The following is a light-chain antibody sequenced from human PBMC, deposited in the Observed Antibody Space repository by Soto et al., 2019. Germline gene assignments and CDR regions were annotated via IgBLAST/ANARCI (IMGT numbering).Light chain of an antibody. Sequence: TQSPSTLSASVGDRVTITCRASQSISSTQLVWYQQKPGQAPTLIIFGESSRATGIPDRFSGSGSGTDFTLTISGLQPEDFAVYYCQKYGTSPGTCGQGTKVDIK. CDR3: QKYGTSPGT. V-gene: IGKV3-20*01. J-gene: IGKJ1*01. CDR1: QSISSTQ. CDR2: GES.